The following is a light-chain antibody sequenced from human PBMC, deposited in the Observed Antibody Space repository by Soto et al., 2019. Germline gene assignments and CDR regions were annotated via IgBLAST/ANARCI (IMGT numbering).Light chain of an antibody. V-gene: IGLV1-40*01. Sequence: QSVLTQPPSVSGAPGQRVTISCTGSSSNIGAGYDVHWYQHLPGTAPKLLIYGNSNRPSGVPDRFSGSKSGTSASLATTGLQAEDEADYYCQSYDSSLSGSVFGGGTKLTVL. CDR3: QSYDSSLSGSV. CDR2: GNS. J-gene: IGLJ2*01. CDR1: SSNIGAGYD.